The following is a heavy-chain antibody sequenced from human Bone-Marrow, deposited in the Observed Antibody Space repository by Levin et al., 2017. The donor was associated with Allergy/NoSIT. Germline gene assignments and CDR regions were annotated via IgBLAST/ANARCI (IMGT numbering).Heavy chain of an antibody. CDR2: IRSSSTYI. V-gene: IGHV3-21*01. CDR1: GFTFSNYN. J-gene: IGHJ6*02. D-gene: IGHD3-3*01. CDR3: ASQFGSGMDA. Sequence: PGGSLRLSCAASGFTFSNYNMNWVRQAPGRGLEWVSSIRSSSTYIYYVDSVEGRFTISRDNARNSLYLQMNSLRAEDTAVYYCASQFGSGMDAWGQGTTVTVSS.